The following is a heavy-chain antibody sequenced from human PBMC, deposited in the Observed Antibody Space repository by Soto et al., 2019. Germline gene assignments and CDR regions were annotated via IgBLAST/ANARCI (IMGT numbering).Heavy chain of an antibody. CDR2: ISGGGDGT. Sequence: EVQLLESGGGLVQPGGSLRLSCAASGFTFGSYAMNWVRQAPGKGLEWVSTISGGGDGTYYADSVKGRFTISRDNSKNTLYLQLNSLRAEDTAVYYCAKKGLGYLKTYCGGGSGHYAVDIWSQGTMVTVSS. J-gene: IGHJ3*02. CDR3: AKKGLGYLKTYCGGGSGHYAVDI. CDR1: GFTFGSYA. V-gene: IGHV3-23*01. D-gene: IGHD2-15*01.